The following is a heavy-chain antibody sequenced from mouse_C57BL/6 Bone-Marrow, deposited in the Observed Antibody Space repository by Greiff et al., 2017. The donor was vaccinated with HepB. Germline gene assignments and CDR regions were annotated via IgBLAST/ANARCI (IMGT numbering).Heavy chain of an antibody. J-gene: IGHJ4*01. Sequence: VQLQQSDAELVKPGASVKISCKVSGYTFTDHTIHWMKQRPEQGLEWIGYIYPRDGSTKYNEKFKGKATLTADKSSSTAYMQLNSLTSEDSAVYFCARSREPITTVVATDAMDYWGQGTSVTVSS. D-gene: IGHD1-1*01. V-gene: IGHV1-78*01. CDR3: ARSREPITTVVATDAMDY. CDR2: IYPRDGST. CDR1: GYTFTDHT.